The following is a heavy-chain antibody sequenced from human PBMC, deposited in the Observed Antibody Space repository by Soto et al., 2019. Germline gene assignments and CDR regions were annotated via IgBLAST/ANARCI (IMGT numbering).Heavy chain of an antibody. J-gene: IGHJ5*02. Sequence: ASVKVSCKASGYTFTGYYMHWVRQAPGQGLEWMGWINPNSGGTNYAQKFQGWVTMTRDTSISTAYMELSRLRSDDTAVYYCARMVEMPLVPAAIGWFDPWGQGTLVTVSS. CDR1: GYTFTGYY. D-gene: IGHD2-2*01. CDR3: ARMVEMPLVPAAIGWFDP. V-gene: IGHV1-2*04. CDR2: INPNSGGT.